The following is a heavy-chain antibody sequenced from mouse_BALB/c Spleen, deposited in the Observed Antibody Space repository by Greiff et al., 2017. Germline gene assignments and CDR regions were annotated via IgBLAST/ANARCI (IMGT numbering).Heavy chain of an antibody. CDR2: IWAGGST. CDR1: GFSLTSYG. Sequence: VQLQQSGPGLVAPSQSLSITCTVSGFSLTSYGVHWVRQPPGKGLEWLGVIWAGGSTNYNSALMSRLSISKDNSKSQVFLKMNSLQTDDTAMYYCARAGYSYYYAMDYWGQGTSVTVSS. D-gene: IGHD2-3*01. J-gene: IGHJ4*01. V-gene: IGHV2-9*02. CDR3: ARAGYSYYYAMDY.